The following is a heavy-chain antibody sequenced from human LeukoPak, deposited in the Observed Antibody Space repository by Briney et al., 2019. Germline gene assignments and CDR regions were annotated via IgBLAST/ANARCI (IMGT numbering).Heavy chain of an antibody. CDR3: ARDFELSH. Sequence: GKSLRLSCAASGFTFSSYGMHWVRQAPGKGLEWVALIWYDGSSKHYADSVRGRFTISRDNSKNTLYLQMNSLRAEDTAVYYCARDFELSHWGQGTLVTVSS. D-gene: IGHD3-16*02. J-gene: IGHJ4*02. CDR2: IWYDGSSK. V-gene: IGHV3-33*01. CDR1: GFTFSSYG.